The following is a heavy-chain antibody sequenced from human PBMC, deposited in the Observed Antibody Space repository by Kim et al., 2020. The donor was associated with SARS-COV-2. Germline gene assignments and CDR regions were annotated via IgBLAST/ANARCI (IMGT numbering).Heavy chain of an antibody. Sequence: GGSLRLSCAASGFTFSRYAMTWVRQLPGKGLEWVSAIGGGGGSTYAYSVKGRFTISRDNSKNTLYLQMNSLRAEDTAVYYCAKSRGVVAVVAMDVWGQGTTVTVSS. CDR3: AKSRGVVAVVAMDV. J-gene: IGHJ6*02. CDR2: IGGGGGST. D-gene: IGHD2-15*01. CDR1: GFTFSRYA. V-gene: IGHV3-23*01.